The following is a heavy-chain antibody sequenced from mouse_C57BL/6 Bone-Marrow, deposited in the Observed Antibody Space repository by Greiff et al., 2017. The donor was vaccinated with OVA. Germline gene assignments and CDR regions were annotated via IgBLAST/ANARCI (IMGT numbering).Heavy chain of an antibody. D-gene: IGHD2-2*01. V-gene: IGHV1-55*01. CDR2: IYPGSGST. CDR1: GYTFTSYW. J-gene: IGHJ4*01. Sequence: QVQLKQPGAELVKPGASVKMSCKASGYTFTSYWITWVKQRPGQGLEWIGDIYPGSGSTNYNEKFKSKATLAVDTSSSTAYMQLSSLTSEDSAVYYCARTMVTRRLYAMDYWGQGTSVTVAS. CDR3: ARTMVTRRLYAMDY.